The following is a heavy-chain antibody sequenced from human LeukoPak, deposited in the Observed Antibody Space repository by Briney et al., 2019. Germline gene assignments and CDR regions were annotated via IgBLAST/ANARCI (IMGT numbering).Heavy chain of an antibody. J-gene: IGHJ4*02. V-gene: IGHV4-59*01. CDR2: IYYSGST. CDR3: ARVGGSRSGHFDY. Sequence: SETLSLTCTVYGGSISSYYWSWIRQPPGKGLEWIGYIYYSGSTNYNPSLKSRVTISVDTSKNQFSLKLSSVTAADTAVYYCARVGGSRSGHFDYWGQGTLVTVSS. CDR1: GGSISSYY. D-gene: IGHD3-10*01.